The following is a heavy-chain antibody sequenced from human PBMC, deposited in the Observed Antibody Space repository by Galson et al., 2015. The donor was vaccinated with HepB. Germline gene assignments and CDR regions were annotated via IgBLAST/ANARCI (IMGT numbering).Heavy chain of an antibody. J-gene: IGHJ6*02. CDR3: ATRGSGGAFLYDFWSGYWGMDV. V-gene: IGHV1-2*02. CDR1: GYTFTGYY. CDR2: INPNSGGT. Sequence: SVKVSCKASGYTFTGYYMHWVRQAPGQGLEWMGWINPNSGGTIYAQKFQGRVTMTEDTSTDTAYMELSSLRSEDTAVYYCATRGSGGAFLYDFWSGYWGMDVWGQGTTVTVSS. D-gene: IGHD3-3*01.